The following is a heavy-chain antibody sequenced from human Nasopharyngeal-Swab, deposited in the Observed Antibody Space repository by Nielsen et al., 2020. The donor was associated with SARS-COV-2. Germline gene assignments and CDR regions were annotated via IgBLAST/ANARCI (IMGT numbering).Heavy chain of an antibody. Sequence: WIRQPPGKGLEWVAVISYGGSNKYYADSVKGRFTISRDNSKNTLYLQMNSLRAEDTAVYYCARDSDYYDGVALLWYFDYWGQGTLVTVSS. CDR3: ARDSDYYDGVALLWYFDY. CDR2: ISYGGSNK. V-gene: IGHV3-30*03. J-gene: IGHJ4*02. D-gene: IGHD3-22*01.